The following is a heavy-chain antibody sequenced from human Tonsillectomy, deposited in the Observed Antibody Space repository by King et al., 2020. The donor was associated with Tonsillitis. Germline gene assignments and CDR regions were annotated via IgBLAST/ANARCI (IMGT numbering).Heavy chain of an antibody. V-gene: IGHV4-34*01. CDR2: INHSGST. D-gene: IGHD2-15*01. J-gene: IGHJ3*02. CDR1: GGSFSAYY. Sequence: VQLQQWGAGLLKPSETLSLTCAVYGGSFSAYYWSWIRQPPGRGLEWIGEINHSGSTNYNPSLKSRATVSVDTSKKQFSLNLSSVTAADTALYYCAGGYCSGGRCHRWAFDIWGQETMVTVSS. CDR3: AGGYCSGGRCHRWAFDI.